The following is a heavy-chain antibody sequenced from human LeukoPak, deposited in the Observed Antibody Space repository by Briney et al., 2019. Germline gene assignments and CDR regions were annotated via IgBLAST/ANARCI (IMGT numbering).Heavy chain of an antibody. CDR3: ARDGPAQMVDLDY. J-gene: IGHJ4*02. D-gene: IGHD3-10*01. CDR2: IHPNNGDT. Sequence: ASVKVSCKASGYTSSGTGWYLYWLRQAPGQGLECMGWIHPNNGDTAYAQKFGGRVAMARDTSISTAYMELRRLRPDDTAVYFCARDGPAQMVDLDYWGQGTLVTVSS. CDR1: GYTSSGTGWY. V-gene: IGHV1-2*02.